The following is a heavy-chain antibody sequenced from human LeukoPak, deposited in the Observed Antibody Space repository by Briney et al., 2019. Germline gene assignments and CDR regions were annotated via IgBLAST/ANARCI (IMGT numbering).Heavy chain of an antibody. Sequence: RSGGSLRLSCAASGFTFSSYSMNWVRQAPGKGLEWVGRIKRKSDGGTTDYAAPVKGRFTISRDDSKNTLYLQMNSLKTEDTAVYYCTSGAMLVSWGQGTLVTVSS. CDR1: GFTFSSYS. D-gene: IGHD3-22*01. V-gene: IGHV3-15*01. J-gene: IGHJ5*02. CDR3: TSGAMLVS. CDR2: IKRKSDGGTT.